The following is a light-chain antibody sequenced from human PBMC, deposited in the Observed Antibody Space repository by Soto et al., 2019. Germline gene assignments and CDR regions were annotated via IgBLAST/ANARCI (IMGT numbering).Light chain of an antibody. CDR2: DAS. CDR3: QQSYSSSQFT. CDR1: QSISIS. V-gene: IGKV1-39*01. J-gene: IGKJ4*02. Sequence: DIHMTQSPSALSSSEGARVTITCRETQSISISLNWYKQRPGKTPRVLIYDASRLESGVPSRFSGSVSRTDFTLTISSLHPEDIASYCGQQSYSSSQFTFGGGITVES.